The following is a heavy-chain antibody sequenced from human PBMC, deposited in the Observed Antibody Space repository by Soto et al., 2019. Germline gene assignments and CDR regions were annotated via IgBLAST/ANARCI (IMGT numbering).Heavy chain of an antibody. CDR1: GYTFTSYG. D-gene: IGHD6-13*01. CDR3: ARAHDSSWSGPFDY. V-gene: IGHV1-18*04. CDR2: ISAYNGNT. Sequence: ASVKVSCKASGYTFTSYGIIWVRQAPGQGLEWMGWISAYNGNTNYAQKLQGRVTMTTDTSTSTAYMELRSLRSDDTAVYYCARAHDSSWSGPFDYWGQGTLVTSPQ. J-gene: IGHJ4*02.